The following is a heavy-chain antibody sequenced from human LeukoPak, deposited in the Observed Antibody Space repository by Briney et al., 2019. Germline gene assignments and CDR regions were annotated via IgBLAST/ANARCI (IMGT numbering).Heavy chain of an antibody. CDR1: GGTFSSYA. Sequence: ASVKVSCKASGGTFSSYAISSVRQAPGHGVEWMGRIIPILGIANYAQKFQGRVTITADKSTSTAYMELSSLRSEDTAVYYCARDGWTVADPFYDYWGQGTLVTVSS. V-gene: IGHV1-69*04. D-gene: IGHD6-19*01. CDR2: IIPILGIA. CDR3: ARDGWTVADPFYDY. J-gene: IGHJ4*02.